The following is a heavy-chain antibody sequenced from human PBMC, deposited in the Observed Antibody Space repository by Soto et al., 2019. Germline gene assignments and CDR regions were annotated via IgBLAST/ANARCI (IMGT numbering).Heavy chain of an antibody. D-gene: IGHD3-10*01. CDR2: INHSGST. CDR1: GGSFSGYY. Sequence: QVQLQQWGAGLLKPSETLSLTCAVYGGSFSGYYWSWIRQPPGKGLEWIGEINHSGSTNYNPSLKSRVTISEDSSKNQFYLKLSSVIAADTAVYYCARGLLLWYGELSRRGDYYYYMDVWGKGTTVTVSS. V-gene: IGHV4-34*01. CDR3: ARGLLLWYGELSRRGDYYYYMDV. J-gene: IGHJ6*03.